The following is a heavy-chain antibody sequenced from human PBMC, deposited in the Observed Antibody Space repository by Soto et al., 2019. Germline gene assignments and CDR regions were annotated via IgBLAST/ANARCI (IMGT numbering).Heavy chain of an antibody. CDR2: IFSNDEK. J-gene: IGHJ6*03. CDR3: ARIDSYGSGSYSLYYMDV. D-gene: IGHD3-10*01. V-gene: IGHV2-26*01. Sequence: QVTLKESGPVLVNPTETLTLTCTVSGFSLSNARMGVSWIRQPPGKALEWLAHIFSNDEKSYSTSLKSRLTISKDTSKSQVVLTMTNMDPVDTATYYCARIDSYGSGSYSLYYMDVWGKGTTVTVSS. CDR1: GFSLSNARMG.